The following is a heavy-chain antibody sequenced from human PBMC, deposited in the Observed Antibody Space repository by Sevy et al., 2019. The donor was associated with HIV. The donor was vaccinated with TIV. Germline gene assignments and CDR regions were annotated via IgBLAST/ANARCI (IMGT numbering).Heavy chain of an antibody. V-gene: IGHV4-59*08. J-gene: IGHJ5*02. CDR1: GASISSSY. CDR3: ARHVDARWFDP. D-gene: IGHD2-2*01. CDR2: IHFSGFT. Sequence: SETLSVTCTVSGASISSSYWSWIRQPPGKGLEWVGYIHFSGFTNYNPSLKSRGTISVDTSKNHFSLKLTSVTAADTAVYYCARHVDARWFDPWGQGTLVTVSS.